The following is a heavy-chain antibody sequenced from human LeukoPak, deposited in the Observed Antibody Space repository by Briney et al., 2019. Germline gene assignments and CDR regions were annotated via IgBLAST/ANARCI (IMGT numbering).Heavy chain of an antibody. D-gene: IGHD6-13*01. CDR1: GDSITSSNYY. CDR3: ASRYSSSWYEGYLDY. J-gene: IGHJ4*02. CDR2: IYYSGST. Sequence: PSETLSLTCTVSGDSITSSNYYWGWICQPPGKGLEWIGSIYYSGSTYYNPSLESRVTISVDTSKNQFSLKLSSVTAADTAVYYCASRYSSSWYEGYLDYWGQGTLVTVSS. V-gene: IGHV4-39*01.